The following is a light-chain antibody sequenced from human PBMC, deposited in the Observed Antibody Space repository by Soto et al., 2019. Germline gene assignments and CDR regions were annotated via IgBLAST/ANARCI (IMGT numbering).Light chain of an antibody. CDR3: QHYNSYSEA. V-gene: IGKV1-5*03. CDR2: KAS. CDR1: QTISSW. J-gene: IGKJ1*01. Sequence: DIQLTQSPSTLSESVGDRVTITCRASQTISSWLAWYQQKPGKAPKLLIYKASTLKSGVPSRFSGSGSGTEFTLTISRLQPDDFATYYCQHYNSYSEAFGQGTKVDIK.